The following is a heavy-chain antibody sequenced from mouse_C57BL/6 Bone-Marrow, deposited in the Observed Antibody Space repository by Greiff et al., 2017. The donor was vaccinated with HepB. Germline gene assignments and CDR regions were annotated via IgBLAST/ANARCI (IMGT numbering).Heavy chain of an antibody. CDR3: VRQGYYDYYAMDY. J-gene: IGHJ4*01. CDR1: GFSFNTYA. D-gene: IGHD1-1*01. Sequence: EVKLQESGGGLVQPKGSLKLSCAASGFSFNTYAMNWVRQAPGKGLEWVARIRSKSNNYATYYADSVKDRFTISRDDSESMLYLQMNNLKTEDTAMYYCVRQGYYDYYAMDYWGQGTSVTVSS. CDR2: IRSKSNNYAT. V-gene: IGHV10-1*01.